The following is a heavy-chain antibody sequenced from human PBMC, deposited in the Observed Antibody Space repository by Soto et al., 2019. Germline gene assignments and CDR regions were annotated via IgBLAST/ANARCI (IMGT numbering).Heavy chain of an antibody. J-gene: IGHJ5*02. CDR3: AKGKSENGVDWLDP. D-gene: IGHD2-8*01. CDR1: GFMFENYA. Sequence: SLRLSCAASGFMFENYAMIWVRHAPGNGLEWVATVRGNSYGAYYADSVRGRFIISRDNSKNTMSLQLNSLRDDDTAIYYCAKGKSENGVDWLDPWGPGTLVTVSS. CDR2: VRGNSYGA. V-gene: IGHV3-23*01.